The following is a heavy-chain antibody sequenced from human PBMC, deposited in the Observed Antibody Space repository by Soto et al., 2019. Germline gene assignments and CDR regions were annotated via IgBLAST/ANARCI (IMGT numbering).Heavy chain of an antibody. V-gene: IGHV1-8*01. D-gene: IGHD3-22*01. CDR2: MNPNSGNT. CDR1: GYTFTSYD. J-gene: IGHJ3*02. CDR3: ARVLVDDSSGSNYRAFDI. Sequence: ASVKVSCKASGYTFTSYDINWVRQATGKGLEGMGWMNPNSGNTGYAQKFQGRGTMTRNTSISTAYMELSSLRSEDTAVYYCARVLVDDSSGSNYRAFDIWGQGTMVTVSS.